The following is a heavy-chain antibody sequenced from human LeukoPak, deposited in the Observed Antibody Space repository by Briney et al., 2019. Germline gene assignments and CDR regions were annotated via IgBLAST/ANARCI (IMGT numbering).Heavy chain of an antibody. Sequence: SETLSLTCAVYGGPFSGYYWSWIRQPPGKGLEWIGEINHSGSTNYNPSLKSRVTISVDTSKNQFSLKLSSVTAADTAVYYCARRPAAAGLFDYWGQGTLVTVSS. CDR1: GGPFSGYY. D-gene: IGHD6-13*01. CDR3: ARRPAAAGLFDY. CDR2: INHSGST. V-gene: IGHV4-34*01. J-gene: IGHJ4*02.